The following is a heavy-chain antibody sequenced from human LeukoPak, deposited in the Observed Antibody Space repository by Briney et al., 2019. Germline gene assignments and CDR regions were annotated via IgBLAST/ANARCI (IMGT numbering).Heavy chain of an antibody. V-gene: IGHV3-23*01. CDR1: GFTFSSYA. J-gene: IGHJ3*02. CDR3: ARDDSYGYLEFGAFDI. Sequence: PGGSLRLSCAASGFTFSSYAMSWVRQAPGKGLEWVSAISGSGGSTYYADSVKGRFTISRDNSKTTLYLQMHSLRAEDTAVYYCARDDSYGYLEFGAFDIWGQGTMVTVSS. D-gene: IGHD5-18*01. CDR2: ISGSGGST.